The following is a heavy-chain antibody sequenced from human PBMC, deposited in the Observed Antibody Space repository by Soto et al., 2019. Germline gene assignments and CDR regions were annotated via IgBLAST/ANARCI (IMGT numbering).Heavy chain of an antibody. CDR1: GYTFSRYG. D-gene: IGHD2-8*01. CDR3: AKNGQPPYYYYGMDV. V-gene: IGHV1-18*01. CDR2: VSGYNGDT. J-gene: IGHJ6*02. Sequence: QGQLVQSGPEVKKPGASVKVSCKASGYTFSRYGISWVRQAPGQGLEWMGWVSGYNGDTKYAQKVQGRVTMTIDTYNYTAYIEVRSLTSDDTAKYYCAKNGQPPYYYYGMDVWGQGTTVPVSS.